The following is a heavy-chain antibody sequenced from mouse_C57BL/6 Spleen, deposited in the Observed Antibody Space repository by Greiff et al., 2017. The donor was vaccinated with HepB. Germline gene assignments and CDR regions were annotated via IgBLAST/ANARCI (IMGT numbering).Heavy chain of an antibody. V-gene: IGHV1-39*01. D-gene: IGHD1-1*01. J-gene: IGHJ1*03. Sequence: EVQLQQSGPELVKPGASVKISCKASGYSFTDYNMNWVKQSHGKSLEWIGVINPNYGTASYNQKFKGKATLTVDQSSSTAYMQLIILTSEDSAVYYCESGDYYGSSYRYFDVWGTGTTVTVAS. CDR1: GYSFTDYN. CDR3: ESGDYYGSSYRYFDV. CDR2: INPNYGTA.